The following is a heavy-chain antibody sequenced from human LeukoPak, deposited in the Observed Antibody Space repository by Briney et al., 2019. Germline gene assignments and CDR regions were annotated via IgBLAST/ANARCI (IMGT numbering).Heavy chain of an antibody. Sequence: GGSLRLSCAASGFTSSSYDMHWVRQATGKGLEWVSAIDTVGDTYYPDSVKGRFTISRENAKNSFYLQMNSLRSEDTAVYYCARGTKSGLGESSIGYWGQGTLVTVSS. J-gene: IGHJ4*02. D-gene: IGHD3-16*01. V-gene: IGHV3-13*01. CDR3: ARGTKSGLGESSIGY. CDR1: GFTSSSYD. CDR2: IDTVGDT.